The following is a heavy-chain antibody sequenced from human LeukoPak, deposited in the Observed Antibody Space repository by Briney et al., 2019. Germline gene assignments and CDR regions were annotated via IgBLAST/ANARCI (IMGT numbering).Heavy chain of an antibody. CDR3: ARDAGWDTGYSSSWGTNWFDL. CDR2: ISSSSSYI. Sequence: GGSLRLSCAASGFTFSSYSMNWVRQAPGKGLEWVSSISSSSSYIYYADSVKGRFTTSRDNAKNSLYLKMNSLRAEDTAVYYCARDAGWDTGYSSSWGTNWFDLWGQGTLVTVSS. D-gene: IGHD6-13*01. CDR1: GFTFSSYS. J-gene: IGHJ5*02. V-gene: IGHV3-21*01.